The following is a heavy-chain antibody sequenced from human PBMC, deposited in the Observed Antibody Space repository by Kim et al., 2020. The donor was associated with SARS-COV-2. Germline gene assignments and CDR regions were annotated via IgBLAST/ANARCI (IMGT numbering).Heavy chain of an antibody. J-gene: IGHJ3*02. D-gene: IGHD3-10*01. CDR3: ARIPTHYYGSGSYGVGAFDI. CDR1: GGSVSSGSYY. V-gene: IGHV4-61*01. CDR2: IYYSGST. Sequence: SETLSLTCTVSGGSVSSGSYYWSWIRQPPGKGLEWIGYIYYSGSTNYNPSLKSRVTISVDTSKNQFSLKLSSVTAADTAVYYCARIPTHYYGSGSYGVGAFDIWGQGTMVTVSS.